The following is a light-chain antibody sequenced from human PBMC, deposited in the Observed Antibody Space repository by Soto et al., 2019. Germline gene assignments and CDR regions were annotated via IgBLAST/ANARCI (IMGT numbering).Light chain of an antibody. CDR2: KAS. CDR1: QTISSW. CDR3: QQYSSYSPYT. V-gene: IGKV1-5*03. J-gene: IGKJ2*01. Sequence: DIQMTQSPSTLSGSVVDRVTITCLASQTISSWLAWYQQKPGKAPKLLIYKASTLKSGVPSRFTGSGSGTEFTLVISRLQPDDFATYYCQQYSSYSPYTFGQGTKVDIK.